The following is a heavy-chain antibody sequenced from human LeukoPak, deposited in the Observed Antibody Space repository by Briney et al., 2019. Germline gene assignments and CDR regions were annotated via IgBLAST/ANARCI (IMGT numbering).Heavy chain of an antibody. CDR1: GGSISSGGYS. CDR3: ARRKTYDSSGYYYGGFDY. CDR2: IYHSGST. Sequence: SETLSLTCAVSGGSISSGGYSWSWIRQPPGKGLEWIGYIYHSGSTYYNPSLKSRVTISVDRSKNQFSLKLSSVTAADTAVYYCARRKTYDSSGYYYGGFDYWGQGTLVTVSS. D-gene: IGHD3-22*01. J-gene: IGHJ4*02. V-gene: IGHV4-30-2*01.